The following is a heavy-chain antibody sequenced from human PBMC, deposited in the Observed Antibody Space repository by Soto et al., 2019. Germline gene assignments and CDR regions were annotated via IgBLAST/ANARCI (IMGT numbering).Heavy chain of an antibody. CDR1: GFTFSSYG. J-gene: IGHJ4*02. V-gene: IGHV3-30*18. CDR3: AKDRKPYDILTKLDY. D-gene: IGHD3-9*01. CDR2: ISYDGSNK. Sequence: PGGSLRLSCAASGFTFSSYGMHWVRQAPGKGLEWVAVISYDGSNKYYADSVKGRFTISRDNSKNTLYLQMNSLRAEDTAVYYCAKDRKPYDILTKLDYWGQGTLVTVSS.